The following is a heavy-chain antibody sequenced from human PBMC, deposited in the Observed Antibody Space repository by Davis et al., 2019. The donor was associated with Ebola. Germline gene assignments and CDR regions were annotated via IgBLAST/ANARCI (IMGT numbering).Heavy chain of an antibody. CDR2: IIPIFGTA. V-gene: IGHV1-69*06. Sequence: SVKVSCKASGGTFSSYAISWVRQAPGQGLEWMGGIIPIFGTANYAQKFQGRVTITADKSTSTAYMELSSLRSEDTAVYYCARDGPDYGGMNHWYFDLWGRGTLVTVSS. CDR1: GGTFSSYA. CDR3: ARDGPDYGGMNHWYFDL. J-gene: IGHJ2*01. D-gene: IGHD4-23*01.